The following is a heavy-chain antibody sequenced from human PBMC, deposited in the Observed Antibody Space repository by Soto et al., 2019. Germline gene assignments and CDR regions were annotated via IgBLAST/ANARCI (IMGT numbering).Heavy chain of an antibody. V-gene: IGHV3-15*01. J-gene: IGHJ4*02. D-gene: IGHD6-13*01. CDR2: IKSKTDGGTT. CDR1: GFTFNNAW. CDR3: TTIANIAAAGSFDY. Sequence: EVQLVESGGGLVKPGGSLRLSCAAFGFTFNNAWMSWVRQAPGTGLQWVGRIKSKTDGGTTDYAAPVKGRFTISRDDSKNTLYLQMNSLKTADTAVYYCTTIANIAAAGSFDYWGQGTLVTVS.